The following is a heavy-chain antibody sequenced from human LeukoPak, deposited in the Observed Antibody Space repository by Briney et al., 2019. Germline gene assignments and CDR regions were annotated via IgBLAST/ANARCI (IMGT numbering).Heavy chain of an antibody. Sequence: GGSLRLSCAASGFTFGTYIMNWVRPAPGKGLEWVSTISDSGGSTYYADSVKGRFTISRDNSKSTLYLQLNSLRAEDTAVYYCGRYYVMDVWGQGTSVTVSS. J-gene: IGHJ6*02. CDR1: GFTFGTYI. CDR2: ISDSGGST. CDR3: GRYYVMDV. V-gene: IGHV3-23*01.